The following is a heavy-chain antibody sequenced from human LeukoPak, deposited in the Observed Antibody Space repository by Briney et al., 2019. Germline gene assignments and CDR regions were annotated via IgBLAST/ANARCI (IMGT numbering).Heavy chain of an antibody. CDR3: ASLGHCSTSSCFDY. CDR2: AFYTGST. V-gene: IGHV4-59*01. Sequence: SETLSLTCTVSGASISHYYWSWIRQPPGRGLEWIGCAFYTGSTNYNPSLKSRVTISIDTSKSQFSLRLTSVTAADTAIYYCASLGHCSTSSCFDYWGRGTLVTVSS. J-gene: IGHJ4*02. D-gene: IGHD2-2*01. CDR1: GASISHYY.